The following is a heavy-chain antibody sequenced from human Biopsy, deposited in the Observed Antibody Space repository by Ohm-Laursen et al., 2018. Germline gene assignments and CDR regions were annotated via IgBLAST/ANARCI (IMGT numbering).Heavy chain of an antibody. V-gene: IGHV4-39*01. CDR1: GGSIRSRNHY. Sequence: GTLSLTCSVSGGSIRSRNHYWSWLRQPPGKGLEWIGPVLYTGTTFYNSSLESRVTVSVDTSKNQFHLRLTSVSASDTAVYYFARHSLDDFWSGAHYYFDYWGLGTLVTVSS. CDR2: VLYTGTT. J-gene: IGHJ4*02. D-gene: IGHD3-3*01. CDR3: ARHSLDDFWSGAHYYFDY.